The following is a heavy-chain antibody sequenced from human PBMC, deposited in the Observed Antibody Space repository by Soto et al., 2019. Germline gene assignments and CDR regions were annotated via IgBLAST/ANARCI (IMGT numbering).Heavy chain of an antibody. CDR3: ARSRDILTHTRLKSFDY. CDR2: ISAYNGNT. V-gene: IGHV1-18*01. CDR1: GYTFTSYG. Sequence: GASVKVSCKASGYTFTSYGISWVRQAPGQGLEWMGWISAYNGNTNYAQKLQGRVTMTTDTSTSTAYMELRSLRSDDTAVYYCARSRDILTHTRLKSFDYWGQGTLVTVSS. J-gene: IGHJ4*02. D-gene: IGHD3-9*01.